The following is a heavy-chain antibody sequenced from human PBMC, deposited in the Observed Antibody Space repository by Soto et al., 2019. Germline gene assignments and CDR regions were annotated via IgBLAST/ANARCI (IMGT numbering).Heavy chain of an antibody. D-gene: IGHD5-12*01. J-gene: IGHJ4*02. CDR1: GYTFTGYY. V-gene: IGHV1-2*02. CDR2: INPKSGGT. CDR3: ARNSGYNEF. Sequence: ASVKVSCKTSGYTFTGYYIHWMRQAPGQGLEWMGWINPKSGGTNYAQQFQGRVTMTRDTSITTTYMELTELSPDDTAVYYCARNSGYNEFWGQGTLVTVSS.